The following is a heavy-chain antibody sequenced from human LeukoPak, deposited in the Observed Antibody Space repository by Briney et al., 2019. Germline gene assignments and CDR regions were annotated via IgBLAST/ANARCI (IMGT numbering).Heavy chain of an antibody. CDR3: ARGTAAGPGDNWLDP. J-gene: IGHJ5*02. V-gene: IGHV4-59*01. Sequence: PSETLSLTCTVSGGSISSYYWSWIRQPPGKGLEWIGYIYYSGSTNYNPSLKSRVTISVDTSKNQFSLKLSSVTAADTAVYYCARGTAAGPGDNWLDPWGQGTLVTVSS. D-gene: IGHD6-13*01. CDR1: GGSISSYY. CDR2: IYYSGST.